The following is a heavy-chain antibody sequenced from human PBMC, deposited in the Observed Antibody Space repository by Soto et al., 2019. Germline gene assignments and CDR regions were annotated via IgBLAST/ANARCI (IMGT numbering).Heavy chain of an antibody. CDR1: GYTFTSYD. CDR2: MNPNSGNT. Sequence: QVQLVQSGAEVKKPGASVKVSCKASGYTFTSYDIKWVRQATGQGLEWMGWMNPNSGNTGYAQKFQGRVTMTRNTSISTAYMELSSLRSEDTAAYHYAREKTSYGMDVWGQGTTVTVSS. J-gene: IGHJ6*02. V-gene: IGHV1-8*01. CDR3: AREKTSYGMDV.